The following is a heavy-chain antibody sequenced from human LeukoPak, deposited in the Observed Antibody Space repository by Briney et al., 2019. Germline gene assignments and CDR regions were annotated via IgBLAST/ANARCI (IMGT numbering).Heavy chain of an antibody. D-gene: IGHD4-17*01. J-gene: IGHJ4*02. CDR1: GYTFTGYY. CDR2: INPNSGGT. V-gene: IGHV1-2*06. CDR3: AREGVWVTTIDVNFDY. Sequence: ASVKVSCKASGYTFTGYYIHWVRQAPGQGLEWMGRINPNSGGTNYAQKFQGRVTMTRDTSISTASMELSSLKSDDTAVYYCAREGVWVTTIDVNFDYWGQGTLVTASS.